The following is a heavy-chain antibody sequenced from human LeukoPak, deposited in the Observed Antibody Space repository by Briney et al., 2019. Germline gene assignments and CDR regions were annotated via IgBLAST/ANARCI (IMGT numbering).Heavy chain of an antibody. Sequence: PSETLSLTCAVYGFSFSNYYWSWIRQPPGKGLEWIGEINHSGSTNYNPSLKSRLTITVDTSKNQFPLKLSSVTAADTGVYYCARRGWDYGGNPPIDYWGQGTLVTVSS. CDR3: ARRGWDYGGNPPIDY. CDR2: INHSGST. D-gene: IGHD4-23*01. CDR1: GFSFSNYY. V-gene: IGHV4-34*01. J-gene: IGHJ4*02.